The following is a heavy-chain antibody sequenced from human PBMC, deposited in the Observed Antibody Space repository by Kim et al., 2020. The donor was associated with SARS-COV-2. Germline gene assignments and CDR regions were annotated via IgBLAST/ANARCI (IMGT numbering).Heavy chain of an antibody. CDR3: AIEGEMATMFDY. V-gene: IGHV3-53*01. J-gene: IGHJ4*02. Sequence: YYADSVKGRFTISRDNSKNTLYLQMNSLRAEDTAVYYCAIEGEMATMFDYWGQGTLVTVSS. D-gene: IGHD3-16*01.